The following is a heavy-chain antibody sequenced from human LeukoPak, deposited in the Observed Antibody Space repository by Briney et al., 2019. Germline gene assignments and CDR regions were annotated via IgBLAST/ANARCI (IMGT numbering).Heavy chain of an antibody. J-gene: IGHJ4*02. CDR3: ARLASGYCSSTSFSY. Sequence: SQTLSLTCPVSCGFISRGGYYWNWIRQHPGKGLEWIGYIYYSGSTYYNPSLKTRVTISVDTSKNQFSLKLSSVTAADTAVYYCARLASGYCSSTSFSYWGQGTLVTVSS. V-gene: IGHV4-31*03. D-gene: IGHD2-2*03. CDR2: IYYSGST. CDR1: CGFISRGGYY.